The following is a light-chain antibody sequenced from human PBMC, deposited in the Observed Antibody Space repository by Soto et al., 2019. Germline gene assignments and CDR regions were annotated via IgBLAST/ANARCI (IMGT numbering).Light chain of an antibody. CDR1: SSNIGDRD. V-gene: IGLV1-44*01. Sequence: QSVLTQPPSASGTPGQRVSISCSGSSSNIGDRDVDWYQQVPGTAPKLLIYGLNQRPSGVPDRFSASKSGASASLAISGLQAEDEADYYCNSHTASTTRIFGTGTKVTVL. J-gene: IGLJ1*01. CDR3: NSHTASTTRI. CDR2: GLN.